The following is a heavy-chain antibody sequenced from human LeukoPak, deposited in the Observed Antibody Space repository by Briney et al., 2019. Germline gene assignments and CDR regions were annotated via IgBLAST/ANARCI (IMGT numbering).Heavy chain of an antibody. V-gene: IGHV5-51*01. CDR1: GYSFTTHW. CDR2: IYPGDSDT. D-gene: IGHD6-13*01. CDR3: ARHNSSSWSQVDY. Sequence: GESLQISCKASGYSFTTHWIGWVRQMPGKGLEWMGIIYPGDSDTRYSPSFQGQVTISADKSISTAYLQWSSLKASDTAMYYCARHNSSSWSQVDYWGQGTLVTVSS. J-gene: IGHJ4*02.